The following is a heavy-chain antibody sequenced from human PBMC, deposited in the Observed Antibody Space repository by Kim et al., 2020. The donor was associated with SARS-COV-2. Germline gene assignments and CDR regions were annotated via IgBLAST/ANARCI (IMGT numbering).Heavy chain of an antibody. D-gene: IGHD3-3*01. V-gene: IGHV4-31*02. Sequence: PSLKSRVTISVDTSKNQFSLKLSSVTAADTAVYYCARGRTDIIPNDAFDIWGQGTMVTVSS. J-gene: IGHJ3*02. CDR3: ARGRTDIIPNDAFDI.